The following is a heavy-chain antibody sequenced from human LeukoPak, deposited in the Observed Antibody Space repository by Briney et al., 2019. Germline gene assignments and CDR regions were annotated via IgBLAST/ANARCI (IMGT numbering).Heavy chain of an antibody. V-gene: IGHV5-51*01. Sequence: GESLKISCEGSGYSFTSYWIGWVRQMPGKGLEWMGIIYPGDSDTRYSPSFQGQVTISADKSISTAYLQWTSPKASDTAMYYCARHGDYYGSGTFDYWGQGTLVTVSS. CDR3: ARHGDYYGSGTFDY. D-gene: IGHD3-10*01. J-gene: IGHJ4*02. CDR1: GYSFTSYW. CDR2: IYPGDSDT.